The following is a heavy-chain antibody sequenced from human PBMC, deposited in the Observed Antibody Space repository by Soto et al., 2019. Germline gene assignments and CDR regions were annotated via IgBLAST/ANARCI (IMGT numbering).Heavy chain of an antibody. CDR1: GFTFTSSA. J-gene: IGHJ6*02. CDR2: IVVGSGNT. CDR3: AALGGAATHGMDV. Sequence: SVKVSCTASGFTFTSSAVQWVRQARGQRLEWIGWIVVGSGNTNYAQKFQERVTITRDMSTSTAYMELSSLRSEDTAVYYCAALGGAATHGMDVWGQGTTVTSP. V-gene: IGHV1-58*01. D-gene: IGHD2-15*01.